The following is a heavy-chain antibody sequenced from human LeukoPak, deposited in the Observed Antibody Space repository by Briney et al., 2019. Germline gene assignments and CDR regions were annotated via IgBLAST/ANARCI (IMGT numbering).Heavy chain of an antibody. D-gene: IGHD6-13*01. CDR3: AKGYTSFIAAAPWYFDL. V-gene: IGHV3-23*01. CDR2: ISGSGGST. CDR1: GFTFSSYA. Sequence: GGSLRLSCAASGFTFSSYAMSWVRQAPGKGLEWVSAISGSGGSTYYADSVKGRFTISRDNSKNTLYLQMNSLRAEDTAVYYCAKGYTSFIAAAPWYFDLWGRGTLVTVSS. J-gene: IGHJ2*01.